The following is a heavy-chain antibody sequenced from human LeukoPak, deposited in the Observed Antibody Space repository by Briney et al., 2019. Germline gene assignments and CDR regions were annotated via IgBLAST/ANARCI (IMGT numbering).Heavy chain of an antibody. D-gene: IGHD2-15*01. CDR2: INPSGGST. Sequence: ASVKVSCKASGYTFTSYAMHWVRQAPGQRLEWMGIINPSGGSTSYAQKFQGRVTMTRDMSTSTVYMELSSLRSEDTAVYYCARDYCSGGSCYPNDAFDIWGQGTMVTVSS. CDR1: GYTFTSYA. J-gene: IGHJ3*02. CDR3: ARDYCSGGSCYPNDAFDI. V-gene: IGHV1-46*01.